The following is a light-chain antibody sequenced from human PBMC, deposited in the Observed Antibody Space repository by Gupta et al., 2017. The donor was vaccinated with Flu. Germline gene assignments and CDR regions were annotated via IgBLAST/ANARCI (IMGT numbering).Light chain of an antibody. Sequence: SSDVGNYDCVSWYQQHPGKAPKLMIYEVNKRPSGIPDRFSGSKSGNTASLTVSGLQAEDEADYYCSSYAGSNNFVVFGGGTKLTVL. CDR3: SSYAGSNNFVV. CDR2: EVN. V-gene: IGLV2-8*01. J-gene: IGLJ2*01. CDR1: SSDVGNYDC.